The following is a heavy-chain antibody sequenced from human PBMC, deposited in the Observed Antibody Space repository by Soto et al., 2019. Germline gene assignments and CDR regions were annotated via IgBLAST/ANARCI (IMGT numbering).Heavy chain of an antibody. CDR2: IYYSGST. J-gene: IGHJ4*02. CDR3: ASVSGYDFSIDY. Sequence: SETLSLTCTVSGSSISSGDYYWSWIRQPPGKGLEWIGYIYYSGSTYYNPSLKSRVTISVDTSKNQFSLKLSSVTAADTAVYYCASVSGYDFSIDYWGQGTLVTVSS. D-gene: IGHD5-12*01. CDR1: GSSISSGDYY. V-gene: IGHV4-30-4*01.